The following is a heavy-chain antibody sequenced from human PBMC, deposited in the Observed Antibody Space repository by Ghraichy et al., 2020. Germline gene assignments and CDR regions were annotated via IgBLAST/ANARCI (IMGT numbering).Heavy chain of an antibody. V-gene: IGHV1-18*04. J-gene: IGHJ4*02. CDR2: ISAYNVNT. CDR3: ARAKDLNDPVGFDY. CDR1: GYTFTSYG. Sequence: ASVKVSCKASGYTFTSYGISWVRQAPGQGLEWMGWISAYNVNTNYAQKLQGRVTMTTDTSTSTAYMELRSLRSDDTAVYYCARAKDLNDPVGFDYWGQGTLVTVSS.